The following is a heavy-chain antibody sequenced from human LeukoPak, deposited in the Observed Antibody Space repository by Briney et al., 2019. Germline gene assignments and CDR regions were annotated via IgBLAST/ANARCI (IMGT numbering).Heavy chain of an antibody. CDR3: AREFKGIAVAGTGGFDY. CDR1: GGSISSYY. V-gene: IGHV4-59*12. Sequence: PSETLSLTCTVSGGSISSYYWGWIRQPPGKGLEWIGYIYYSGSTNYNPSLKSRVTISVDTSKNQFSLKLSSVTAADTAVYYCAREFKGIAVAGTGGFDYWGQGTLVTVSS. CDR2: IYYSGST. J-gene: IGHJ4*02. D-gene: IGHD6-19*01.